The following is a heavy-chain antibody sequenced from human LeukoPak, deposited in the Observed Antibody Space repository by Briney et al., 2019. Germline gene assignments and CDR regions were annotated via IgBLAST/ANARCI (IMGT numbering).Heavy chain of an antibody. Sequence: PSETLSLTGTVSGGSISSSCWSWIRQPPGKGLEWIGCIYYSGSTNYNPSLKSRVTISVDTSKNQFSLKLSSVTAADTAVYYCARSGSGWELLGYWGQGTLVTVSS. CDR1: GGSISSSC. J-gene: IGHJ4*02. D-gene: IGHD1-26*01. V-gene: IGHV4-59*08. CDR2: IYYSGST. CDR3: ARSGSGWELLGY.